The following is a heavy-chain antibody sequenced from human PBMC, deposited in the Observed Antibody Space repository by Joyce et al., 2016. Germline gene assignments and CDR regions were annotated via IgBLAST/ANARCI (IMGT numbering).Heavy chain of an antibody. V-gene: IGHV4-34*02. CDR2: VNTSGAT. CDR3: ARSQWLAPLMY. J-gene: IGHJ4*02. D-gene: IGHD6-19*01. Sequence: QVQLQQWGAGLLKPSETLSLTCGVNGGPFRGFLWTWVRQPPGEGLQWIGDVNTSGATKYNPALKGRVTISVDTSKNQFSLTLTSITAADTAMYYCARSQWLAPLMYWGQGSLVAVSS. CDR1: GGPFRGFL.